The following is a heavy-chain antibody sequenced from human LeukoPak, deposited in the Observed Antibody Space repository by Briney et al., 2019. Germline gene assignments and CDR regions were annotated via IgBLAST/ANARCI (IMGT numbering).Heavy chain of an antibody. CDR3: ARDDLAYCGGDCYAAFDY. Sequence: SETLSLTCTVSGGSISSYYWSWIRQPPGKGLEWIGYIYYSGSTNYNPSLKSRVTISVDTSKNQFSLKLSSVTAADTAVYYCARDDLAYCGGDCYAAFDYWGQGTLVTVSS. J-gene: IGHJ4*02. V-gene: IGHV4-59*12. CDR1: GGSISSYY. CDR2: IYYSGST. D-gene: IGHD2-21*01.